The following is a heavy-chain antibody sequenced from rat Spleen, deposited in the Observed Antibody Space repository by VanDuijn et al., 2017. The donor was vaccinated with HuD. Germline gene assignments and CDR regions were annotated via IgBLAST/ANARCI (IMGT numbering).Heavy chain of an antibody. CDR2: ISYDGGST. D-gene: IGHD2-1*01. V-gene: IGHV5-20*01. CDR3: TSDTSNWFAY. J-gene: IGHJ3*01. Sequence: EVQLVESGGGLVQPGRSMKLSCAASGLSFSNYDMAWVRQAPTKGLEWVASISYDGGSTYYRDSVKGRFTISRDNAKSSLYLQMDSLRSEDTATYYCTSDTSNWFAYWGQGTLVTVSS. CDR1: GLSFSNYD.